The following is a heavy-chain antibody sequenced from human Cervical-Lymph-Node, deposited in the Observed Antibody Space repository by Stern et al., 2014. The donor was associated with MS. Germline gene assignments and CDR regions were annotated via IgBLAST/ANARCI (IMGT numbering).Heavy chain of an antibody. J-gene: IGHJ4*02. CDR1: GSNFTDYY. CDR3: STFVVY. V-gene: IGHV3-11*01. Sequence: MQLVESGGGLVKPGGSLRLTCTASGSNFTDYYINWIRQAPGKGLEWVSYISSSGTTMFYADSVKGRFTISRDNAKNSVSLEMNSLRAEDTAVYYCSTFVVYWGQGTLVTVSS. CDR2: ISSSGTTM.